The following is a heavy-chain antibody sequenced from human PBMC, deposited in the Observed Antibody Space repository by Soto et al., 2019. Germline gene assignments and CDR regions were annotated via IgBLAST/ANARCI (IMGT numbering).Heavy chain of an antibody. CDR1: GFTFSSYG. J-gene: IGHJ4*02. V-gene: IGHV3-30*03. CDR2: ISYDGSNK. Sequence: VQLVESGGGVVQPGRSLRLSCAASGFTFSSYGMHWVRQAPGKGLEWVAVISYDGSNKYYADSVKGRFTISRDNSKNTLYLQMNSLRAEDTAVYYCATQDYRYGYRGFDYWGQGTLVTVSS. D-gene: IGHD5-18*01. CDR3: ATQDYRYGYRGFDY.